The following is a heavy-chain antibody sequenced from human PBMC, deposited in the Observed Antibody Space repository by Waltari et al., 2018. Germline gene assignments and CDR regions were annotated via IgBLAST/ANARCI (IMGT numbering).Heavy chain of an antibody. CDR2: ISGSGSPT. J-gene: IGHJ4*02. CDR3: APLGASSLTLTA. Sequence: EVQLVESGGGLVQPGGSLRLSCAAYGFPFSTYGMNWVRQAPGKGLEWVSHISGSGSPTYYADSVKGRFTISRDNAMNSLYLQMNSLRAEDTAVYYCAPLGASSLTLTAWGQGTLVTVSS. CDR1: GFPFSTYG. V-gene: IGHV3-48*01. D-gene: IGHD1-26*01.